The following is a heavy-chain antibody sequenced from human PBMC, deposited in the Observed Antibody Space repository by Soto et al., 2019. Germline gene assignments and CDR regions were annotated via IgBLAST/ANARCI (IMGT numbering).Heavy chain of an antibody. CDR1: GGTFKSYG. CDR2: IIPIFGAT. Sequence: QVQLVQTGAEVKKPGSSVKVSCKASGGTFKSYGISWVRQAPGQGLEWMGGIIPIFGATKYAQNLQGRVTITADESTTTADMGQSSLTSEDRAVYYCARDGKQWPYFYGMDVWGQGTTVTVSS. CDR3: ARDGKQWPYFYGMDV. D-gene: IGHD6-19*01. V-gene: IGHV1-69*01. J-gene: IGHJ6*02.